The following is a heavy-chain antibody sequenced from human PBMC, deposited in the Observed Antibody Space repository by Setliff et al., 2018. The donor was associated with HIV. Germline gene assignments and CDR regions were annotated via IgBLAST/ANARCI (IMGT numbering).Heavy chain of an antibody. J-gene: IGHJ6*03. CDR2: INPNSGGT. CDR3: ARGSRGYSYAYYYYMDV. V-gene: IGHV1-2*06. Sequence: ASVKVSCKASGYTFTGYYMHWVRQAPGQGLEWMGRINPNSGGTNYAQKFQGRVTMTRDTSISTAYMELSRLRSDDTAVYYCARGSRGYSYAYYYYMDVWGKGTTVTVSS. D-gene: IGHD5-18*01. CDR1: GYTFTGYY.